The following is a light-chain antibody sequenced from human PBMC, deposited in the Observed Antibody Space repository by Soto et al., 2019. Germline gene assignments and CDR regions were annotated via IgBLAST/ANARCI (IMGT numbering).Light chain of an antibody. J-gene: IGKJ2*01. CDR1: QSLVHIDGNTY. CDR2: KIS. Sequence: DIVLTQTRLSSPVTLGQPASISCRSSQSLVHIDGNTYFNWLQQRPVQPPRLLIYKISNRFPGVPDRFSGSGAGTAFTLKISRVEAEDVGVYYCMQATQSYTFGQGTRLEIK. V-gene: IGKV2-24*01. CDR3: MQATQSYT.